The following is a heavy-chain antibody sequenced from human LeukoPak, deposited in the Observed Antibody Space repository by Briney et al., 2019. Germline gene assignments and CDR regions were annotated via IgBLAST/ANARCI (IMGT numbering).Heavy chain of an antibody. V-gene: IGHV3-30*02. D-gene: IGHD3-10*01. CDR1: GFTFRNYG. CDR3: AKDVNVGGDYFDY. CDR2: IRYDGSIK. Sequence: GGSLRFSCAASGFTFRNYGMHWVRLAPGKGLEWVAFIRYDGSIKYYVDSVKGRFTVSRDNSKNTLYLQMNSLRAEDTAIYYCAKDVNVGGDYFDYWGQGTLVTVSS. J-gene: IGHJ4*02.